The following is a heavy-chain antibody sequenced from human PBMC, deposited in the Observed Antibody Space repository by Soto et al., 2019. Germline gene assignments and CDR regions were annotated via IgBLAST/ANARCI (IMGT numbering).Heavy chain of an antibody. Sequence: QVQLQESGPGLVKPSETLSLTCTVSGGSIISYYWSWIRQPPGKGLEWIGYIYYSGSTNYNPSLKSRVTISVDTSKNQFSLRLSSVSAADTAMYYCAREAGVRYPFDPWGQGTLVTVSS. D-gene: IGHD3-9*01. J-gene: IGHJ5*02. CDR3: AREAGVRYPFDP. CDR2: IYYSGST. CDR1: GGSIISYY. V-gene: IGHV4-59*01.